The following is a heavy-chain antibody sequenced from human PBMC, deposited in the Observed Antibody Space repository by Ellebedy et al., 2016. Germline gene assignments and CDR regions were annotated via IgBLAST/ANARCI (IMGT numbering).Heavy chain of an antibody. Sequence: SETLSLTXTVSGGSISSGDYYWSWIRQPPGKGLEWIGYIYYSGSTYYNPSLKSRVTISVDTSKNQFSLKLSSVTAADTAVYYCARGYSGYDSLDYWGQGTLVTVSS. CDR3: ARGYSGYDSLDY. V-gene: IGHV4-30-4*01. CDR2: IYYSGST. J-gene: IGHJ4*02. CDR1: GGSISSGDYY. D-gene: IGHD5-12*01.